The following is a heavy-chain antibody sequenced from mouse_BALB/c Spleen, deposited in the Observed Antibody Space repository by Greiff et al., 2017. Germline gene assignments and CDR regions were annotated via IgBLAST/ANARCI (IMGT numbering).Heavy chain of an antibody. CDR1: GYTFTSYW. J-gene: IGHJ3*01. D-gene: IGHD1-1*01. Sequence: QVQLQQPGAELVKPGASVKMSCKASGYTFTSYWMHWVKQRPGQGLEWIGVIDPSDSYTSYNQKFKGKATLTVDTSSSTAYMQLSSLTSEDSAVYYCYYYGSSYGLAYWGQGTLVTVSA. V-gene: IGHV1S127*01. CDR2: IDPSDSYT. CDR3: YYYGSSYGLAY.